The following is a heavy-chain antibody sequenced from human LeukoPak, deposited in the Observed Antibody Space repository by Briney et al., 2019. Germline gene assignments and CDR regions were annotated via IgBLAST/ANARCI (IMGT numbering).Heavy chain of an antibody. D-gene: IGHD3-9*01. CDR3: ARIPRTDPGNRYFRD. Sequence: SETLSLTCIVSGGSISGSNYYWGWIRQPPGKGLEWIGIMHYSGSTDYNPSLRSRVTISIDTSKNQFSLKLSSVTAADTAVYYCARIPRTDPGNRYFRDWGQGTLVTVSS. CDR2: MHYSGST. CDR1: GGSISGSNYY. J-gene: IGHJ4*02. V-gene: IGHV4-39*07.